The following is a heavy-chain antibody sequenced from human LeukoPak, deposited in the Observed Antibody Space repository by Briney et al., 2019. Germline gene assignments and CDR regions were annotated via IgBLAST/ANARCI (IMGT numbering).Heavy chain of an antibody. V-gene: IGHV4-61*02. D-gene: IGHD1-26*01. CDR2: IYTSGST. CDR1: GGSISSGSYY. Sequence: PSQTLSLTCTVSGGSISSGSYYWSWIRQPAGKGLEWIGCIYTSGSTNYNPSLKSRVTISVDTSKNQFSLKLSSVTAADTAVYYCARASGSYSFDYWGQGTLVTVSS. J-gene: IGHJ4*02. CDR3: ARASGSYSFDY.